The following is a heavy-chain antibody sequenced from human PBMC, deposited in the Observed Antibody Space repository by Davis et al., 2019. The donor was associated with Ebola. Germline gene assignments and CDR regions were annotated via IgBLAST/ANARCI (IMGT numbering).Heavy chain of an antibody. CDR3: AKDGEVIPTAKDDYFDY. Sequence: GGSLRLSCAASGFTFSGSAMHWVRQASGKGLEWVGRIRSKANSYATAYAASVKGRFTISRDDSKNTAYLQMNSLRAEDTAVYYCAKDGEVIPTAKDDYFDYWGQGTLVTVSS. CDR2: IRSKANSYAT. CDR1: GFTFSGSA. V-gene: IGHV3-73*01. D-gene: IGHD2-2*01. J-gene: IGHJ4*02.